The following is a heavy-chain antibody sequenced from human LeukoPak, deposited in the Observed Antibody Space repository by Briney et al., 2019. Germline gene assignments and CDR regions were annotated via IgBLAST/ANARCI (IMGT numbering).Heavy chain of an antibody. CDR3: ARGQWLST. Sequence: GGSLRLSCAASGFTFSSYWMTWVRQAPGKGLEWVANIKQDGSGKYYVDSVKGRFTISGDNAENSLYLQMNSLRAEDTAVYYCARGQWLSTWGQGTLVTVSS. J-gene: IGHJ5*02. CDR2: IKQDGSGK. CDR1: GFTFSSYW. V-gene: IGHV3-7*01. D-gene: IGHD3-22*01.